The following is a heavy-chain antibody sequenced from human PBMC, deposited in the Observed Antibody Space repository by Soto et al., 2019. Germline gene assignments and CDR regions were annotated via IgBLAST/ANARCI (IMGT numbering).Heavy chain of an antibody. CDR3: ARRERAAGTDWWFDP. CDR1: GGSISSSSFH. V-gene: IGHV4-39*01. Sequence: SETLSVTCTVSGGSISSSSFHWGWIRQPPGKGLEWIGSIYYSGSTYYSPSLKSRVTISVDTSKNQFSLKLSSVTAADTAVYYCARRERAAGTDWWFDPWGQGTLVS. D-gene: IGHD6-13*01. J-gene: IGHJ5*02. CDR2: IYYSGST.